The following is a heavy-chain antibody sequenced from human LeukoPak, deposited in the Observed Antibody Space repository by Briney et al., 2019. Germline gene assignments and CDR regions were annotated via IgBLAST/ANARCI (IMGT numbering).Heavy chain of an antibody. V-gene: IGHV3-15*01. CDR1: GFTFSNAW. CDR2: IKSKTDGGTT. J-gene: IGHJ3*02. CDR3: AKYTGPWEQFGIAFDT. D-gene: IGHD1-26*01. Sequence: PGGSLRLSCAASGFTFSNAWMSWVRQAPGKGLEWVGRIKSKTDGGTTDYAAPVKGRFTISRDDSKNTLYLQMNSLKTEDTAVYYCAKYTGPWEQFGIAFDTWGQGTMVTVSS.